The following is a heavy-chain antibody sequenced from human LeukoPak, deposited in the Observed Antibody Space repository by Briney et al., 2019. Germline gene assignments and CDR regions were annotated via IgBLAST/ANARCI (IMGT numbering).Heavy chain of an antibody. D-gene: IGHD5-18*01. CDR1: GFTFSNRG. J-gene: IGHJ4*02. V-gene: IGHV3-30*02. Sequence: GGSLRLSCAASGFTFSNRGMHWVRQAPGKGLEWLSFIRFDGNPTYSADSVKGRFTISRDNSKNTVYLQMSSLRVEDTAVYYCAKDLSYGPDYWGQGTLVTVSS. CDR2: IRFDGNPT. CDR3: AKDLSYGPDY.